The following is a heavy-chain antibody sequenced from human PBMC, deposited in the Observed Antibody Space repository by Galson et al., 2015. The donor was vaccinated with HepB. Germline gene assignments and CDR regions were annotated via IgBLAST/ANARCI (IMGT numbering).Heavy chain of an antibody. J-gene: IGHJ4*02. Sequence: SLRLSCAVSGFTFSSYAMSWVRQAPGKGLEWVSAIRVSGSTTYYADSVKGRFTISRDNSKNTVYLQMNSLRAEDTAVYYCAKLISVESTALDYWGQGTLVTVSP. V-gene: IGHV3-23*01. CDR1: GFTFSSYA. CDR3: AKLISVESTALDY. CDR2: IRVSGSTT. D-gene: IGHD4-23*01.